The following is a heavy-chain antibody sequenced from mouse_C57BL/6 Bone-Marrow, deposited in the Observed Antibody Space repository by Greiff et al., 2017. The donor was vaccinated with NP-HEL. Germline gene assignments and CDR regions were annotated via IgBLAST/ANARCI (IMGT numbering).Heavy chain of an antibody. V-gene: IGHV1-26*01. D-gene: IGHD2-2*01. Sequence: EVQLQQSGPELVKPGASVKISCKASGYTFTDYYMNWVKQSHGKSLEWIGDINPNNGGTSYNQKFKGKATLTVDKSSSTAYMELRSLTSEDSAVYYCARGYHYAMDYWGQGTSVTVSS. CDR1: GYTFTDYY. CDR3: ARGYHYAMDY. J-gene: IGHJ4*01. CDR2: INPNNGGT.